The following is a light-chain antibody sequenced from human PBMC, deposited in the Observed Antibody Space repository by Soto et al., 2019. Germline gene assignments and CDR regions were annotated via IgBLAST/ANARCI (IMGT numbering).Light chain of an antibody. CDR1: SSDVGGYNY. CDR3: SSYAGSNNYV. J-gene: IGLJ1*01. Sequence: SALPQPPSASGPPGQSVTISCTGTSSDVGGYNYVSWYQQHPGKAPKLMIYEVSKRPSGVPDRFSGSKSGNTASLTVSGLQAEDEADYYCSSYAGSNNYVFGTGTKVTVL. V-gene: IGLV2-8*01. CDR2: EVS.